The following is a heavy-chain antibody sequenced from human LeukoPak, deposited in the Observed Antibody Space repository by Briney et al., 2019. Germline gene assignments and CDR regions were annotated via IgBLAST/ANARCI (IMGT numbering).Heavy chain of an antibody. V-gene: IGHV3-53*01. Sequence: GGSLGLSCVVSGFTISNNYMSWVRQAPGKGLEWVSVIYSGGNTYYADSVKGRSTISRDNSKNTLYLQMNTLGAEDTALYYCARGFLVVTGQGAFDYWGQGTLVTVSS. CDR1: GFTISNNY. J-gene: IGHJ4*02. D-gene: IGHD3-22*01. CDR3: ARGFLVVTGQGAFDY. CDR2: IYSGGNT.